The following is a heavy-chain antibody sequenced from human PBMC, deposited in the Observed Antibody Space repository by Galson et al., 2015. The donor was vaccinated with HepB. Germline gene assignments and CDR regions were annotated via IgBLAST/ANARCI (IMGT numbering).Heavy chain of an antibody. CDR1: GGSISSSNW. V-gene: IGHV4-4*02. CDR3: ARDSALRGIDY. CDR2: IYHSGST. Sequence: ETLSLTCAVSGGSISSSNWWSWVRQPPGKGLEWIGEIYHSGSTNYNPSLKSRATISVDKSKNQFSLKLSSVTAADTAVYYCARDSALRGIDYWGQGTLVTVSS. D-gene: IGHD3-10*01. J-gene: IGHJ4*02.